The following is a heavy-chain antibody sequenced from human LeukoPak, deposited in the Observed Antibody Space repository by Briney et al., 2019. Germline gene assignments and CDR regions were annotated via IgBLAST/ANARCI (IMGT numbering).Heavy chain of an antibody. CDR1: GGTFSSYA. V-gene: IGHV1-69*04. CDR2: IIPILGIA. J-gene: IGHJ6*02. D-gene: IGHD2-2*01. Sequence: ASVTVSCKASGGTFSSYAISWVRQAPGQGLEWMGRIIPILGIANYAQKFQGRVTITADKSTSTAYMELSSLRSEDTAVYYCAFFEYQLPVDYYYYYGMDVWGQGTTVTVSS. CDR3: AFFEYQLPVDYYYYYGMDV.